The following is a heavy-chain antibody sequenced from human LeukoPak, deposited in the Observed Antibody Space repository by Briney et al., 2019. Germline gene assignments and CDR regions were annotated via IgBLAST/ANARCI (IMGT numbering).Heavy chain of an antibody. J-gene: IGHJ4*02. CDR3: AKDNRRHYTSGPNPDSLH. D-gene: IGHD6-19*01. CDR1: GFIFSDHW. Sequence: GSLRLSCAASGFIFSDHWMHWVRQAPGKGLVWLSRINNDGSSTIYADSVKGRFTFSRDNAKNSLYLQMDSLRVEDTAFYYCAKDNRRHYTSGPNPDSLHWGQGALVTVSS. V-gene: IGHV3-74*01. CDR2: INNDGSST.